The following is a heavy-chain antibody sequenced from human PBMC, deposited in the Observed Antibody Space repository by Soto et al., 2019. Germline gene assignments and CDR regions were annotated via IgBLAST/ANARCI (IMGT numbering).Heavy chain of an antibody. J-gene: IGHJ4*02. Sequence: QVQLVQSGAEVKKPGSSVKVSCKASGGTFSSYTISWVRQAPGQGLEWMGRSIPILGIANYAQKFQGRVTITADKSTSTAYMELSSLRSEDTAVYYCATAVAGTSFDYWGQGTLVTVS. D-gene: IGHD6-19*01. CDR1: GGTFSSYT. V-gene: IGHV1-69*02. CDR3: ATAVAGTSFDY. CDR2: SIPILGIA.